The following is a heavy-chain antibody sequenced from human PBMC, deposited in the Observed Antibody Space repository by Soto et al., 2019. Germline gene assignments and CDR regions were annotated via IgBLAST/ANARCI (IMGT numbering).Heavy chain of an antibody. CDR1: GGTFSSYA. CDR2: IIPIFGTA. D-gene: IGHD3-22*01. Sequence: SVKVSCKASGGTFSSYAISWVRQAPGQGLEWMGGIIPIFGTANYAQKFQGRVTITADESTSTAYMELSSLRSEDTAVYYCARESRDYYYDSIPAALYWGQGTPVTVSS. J-gene: IGHJ4*02. V-gene: IGHV1-69*13. CDR3: ARESRDYYYDSIPAALY.